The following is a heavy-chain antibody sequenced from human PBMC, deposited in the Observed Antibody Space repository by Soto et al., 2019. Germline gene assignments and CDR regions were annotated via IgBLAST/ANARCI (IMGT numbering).Heavy chain of an antibody. J-gene: IGHJ6*02. D-gene: IGHD3-10*01. Sequence: QVQLQESGPGLVKSSQTLSLTCTVSGGSISSGGNYWSWIRQHPGKGLEWIGYIYHSGSTYYNPSQKRRITISVDTSKNQFSLKLNSVTAADTAVHYCARARMVRGVIYYYGMDVWGQGTTVTVSS. CDR3: ARARMVRGVIYYYGMDV. CDR2: IYHSGST. V-gene: IGHV4-31*03. CDR1: GGSISSGGNY.